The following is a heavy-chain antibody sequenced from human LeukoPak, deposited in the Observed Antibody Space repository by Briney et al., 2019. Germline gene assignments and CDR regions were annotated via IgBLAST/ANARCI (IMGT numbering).Heavy chain of an antibody. CDR2: IYYSGST. D-gene: IGHD2-2*01. Sequence: SETLSLTCIVSGGSISSGGYYWSWIRQHPGKGLEWIGYIYYSGSTYYNPSLKSRVTISVDTSKNQFSLKLSSVTAADTAVYYCARDCSSISCNPIAFDIWGQGTMVTVSS. V-gene: IGHV4-31*03. CDR1: GGSISSGGYY. J-gene: IGHJ3*02. CDR3: ARDCSSISCNPIAFDI.